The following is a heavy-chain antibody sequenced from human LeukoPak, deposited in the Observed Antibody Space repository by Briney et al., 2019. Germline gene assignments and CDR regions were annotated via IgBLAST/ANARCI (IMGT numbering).Heavy chain of an antibody. Sequence: SCKASVYTFTGYYMHWVRQAPGQGLEWVANIKHDGSEKYYVDSVKGRFTISRDNAKNSLYLQMNSLRAEDTAVYYCARENRWTHFDYWGQGTLVTVSS. V-gene: IGHV3-7*04. CDR3: ARENRWTHFDY. D-gene: IGHD2-15*01. J-gene: IGHJ4*02. CDR1: VYTFTGYY. CDR2: IKHDGSEK.